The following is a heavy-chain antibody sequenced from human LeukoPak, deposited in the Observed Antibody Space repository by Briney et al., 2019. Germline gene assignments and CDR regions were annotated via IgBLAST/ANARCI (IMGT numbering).Heavy chain of an antibody. CDR2: MNPNSGNT. Sequence: ASVKVSCKASGYTFTNYDINWVRQATGQGLEWMGWMNPNSGNTGYAQKLQGRVTMTTDTSTSTAYMELRSLRSDDTAVYYCARRSGSGFDYWGQGTLVTVSS. CDR3: ARRSGSGFDY. V-gene: IGHV1-8*02. CDR1: GYTFTNYD. J-gene: IGHJ4*02. D-gene: IGHD6-19*01.